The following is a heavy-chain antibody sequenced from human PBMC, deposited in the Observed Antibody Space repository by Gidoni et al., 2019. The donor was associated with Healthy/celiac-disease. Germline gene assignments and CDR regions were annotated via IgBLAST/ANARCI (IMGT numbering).Heavy chain of an antibody. Sequence: QITLKESGPTRVKPPRTLTLTCTFSWFSLSTSAVGVGWIRQPPGNALEWLALICWDDDKRYNPSLTSRLTITKDTSENQVVLTMTNMDPVDTATYYCAHRTILGTMDVWGQGTTVTVSS. V-gene: IGHV2-5*02. CDR1: WFSLSTSAVG. J-gene: IGHJ6*02. CDR3: AHRTILGTMDV. CDR2: ICWDDDK. D-gene: IGHD3-16*01.